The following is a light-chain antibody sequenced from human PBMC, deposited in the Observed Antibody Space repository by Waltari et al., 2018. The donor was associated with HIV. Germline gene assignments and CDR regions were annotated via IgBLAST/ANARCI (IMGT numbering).Light chain of an antibody. J-gene: IGLJ3*02. CDR3: SSYTSSSTLWM. CDR2: AVD. V-gene: IGLV2-18*02. CDR1: NSDVGSYNR. Sequence: QSALTQPPSVSGSPGQSVTISCTGTNSDVGSYNRVSWYQLPPGTAPKLMIYAVDNRPPGGPDRCSGSKSGNTASLTISGLQAEDEADYYCSSYTSSSTLWMFGGGTKLTVL.